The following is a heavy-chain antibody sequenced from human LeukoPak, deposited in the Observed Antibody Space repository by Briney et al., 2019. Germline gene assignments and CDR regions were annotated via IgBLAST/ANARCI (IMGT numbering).Heavy chain of an antibody. CDR3: ARDWIFGVVITPYYYYYGMDV. V-gene: IGHV4-4*07. CDR2: IYTSGST. D-gene: IGHD3-3*01. CDR1: GGSISSYY. Sequence: SETLSLTCTVSGGSISSYYWSWIRQPAGKGLEWIGRIYTSGSTNYNPSLKSRVTMSVDTSKNQFSLKLSSVTAADTAVYYCARDWIFGVVITPYYYYYGMDVWGQGTTVTVSS. J-gene: IGHJ6*02.